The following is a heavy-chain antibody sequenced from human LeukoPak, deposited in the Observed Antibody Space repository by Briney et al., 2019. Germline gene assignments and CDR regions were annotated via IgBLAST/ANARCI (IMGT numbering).Heavy chain of an antibody. Sequence: ASVKVSCKASGYTFSGYYMHWVRQAPGQGLEWMGWINPNSGGTNYAQKFQGRVTMTRDTSISTAYMELSRLRSDDTAVYYCARDRSPAPGRSYGRGHFDYWGQGTLVTVSS. V-gene: IGHV1-2*02. J-gene: IGHJ4*02. D-gene: IGHD5-18*01. CDR1: GYTFSGYY. CDR2: INPNSGGT. CDR3: ARDRSPAPGRSYGRGHFDY.